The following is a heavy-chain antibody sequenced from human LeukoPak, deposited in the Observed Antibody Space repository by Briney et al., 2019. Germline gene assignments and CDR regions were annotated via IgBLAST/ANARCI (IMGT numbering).Heavy chain of an antibody. CDR1: GFTVSSNY. J-gene: IGHJ6*03. D-gene: IGHD3-16*01. CDR3: AREVGAWVSGDYAYMDV. Sequence: PGGSLRLSCAASGFTVSSNYMSWVRQAPGKGLEWVSVIYSGGSTYYADPVKGRFTISRDNSKNTLYLQMNSLRAEDTAVYYCAREVGAWVSGDYAYMDVWGKGTTVTISS. V-gene: IGHV3-66*01. CDR2: IYSGGST.